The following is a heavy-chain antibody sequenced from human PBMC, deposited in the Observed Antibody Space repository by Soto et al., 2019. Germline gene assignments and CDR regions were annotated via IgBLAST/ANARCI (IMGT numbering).Heavy chain of an antibody. CDR2: IYYSGST. CDR3: ARGIKSGYCSSTSCYPNNHYYYYYYMDV. V-gene: IGHV4-59*01. J-gene: IGHJ6*03. D-gene: IGHD2-2*01. Sequence: SETLSLTCTVSGGSISSYYWSWIRQPPGKGLEWIGYIYYSGSTNYNPSLKSRVTISVDTSKNQFSLNLSSVTAADTAVYYCARGIKSGYCSSTSCYPNNHYYYYYYMDVWGKGTTVT. CDR1: GGSISSYY.